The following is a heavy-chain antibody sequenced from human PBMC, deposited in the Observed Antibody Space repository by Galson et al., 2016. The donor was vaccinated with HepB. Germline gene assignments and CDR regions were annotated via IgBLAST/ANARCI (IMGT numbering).Heavy chain of an antibody. V-gene: IGHV3-33*01. Sequence: SLRLSCAASGFTFSNNGMHWVRQAPGKGLEWVAVIWYDGSNKYYADSVKGRFTISRDNSKNTLYLQMNRLGAEDTAVYYCARDGYVWGSYRPSRYYHYYMDVWGNGTTVTVSS. CDR2: IWYDGSNK. CDR3: ARDGYVWGSYRPSRYYHYYMDV. J-gene: IGHJ6*03. CDR1: GFTFSNNG. D-gene: IGHD3-16*02.